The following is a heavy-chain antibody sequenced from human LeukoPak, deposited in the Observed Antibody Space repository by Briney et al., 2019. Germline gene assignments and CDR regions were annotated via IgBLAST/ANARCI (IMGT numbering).Heavy chain of an antibody. J-gene: IGHJ4*02. CDR2: IYTSGST. CDR3: ATTTIRLGY. D-gene: IGHD1-26*01. V-gene: IGHV4-61*02. Sequence: SETLSLTCTVSGGSISSGSYYWSWFRQPAEKGLEWIGRIYTSGSTYYNPSLKSRITMSIDTSKNQFSLKLTSVTAADTAVYYCATTTIRLGYWGQGTLVTVSS. CDR1: GGSISSGSYY.